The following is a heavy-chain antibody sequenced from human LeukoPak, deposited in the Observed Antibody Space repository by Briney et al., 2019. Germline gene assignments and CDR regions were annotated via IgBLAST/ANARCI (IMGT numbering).Heavy chain of an antibody. Sequence: PSETLSLTCTVSGGSISSGDYYWSWIRQPPGKGLEWIGYIYYGGSTYYNPSLKSRVTISVDTSKNQFALKLSSVTAADTAVYYCARVQNWGSWFGELGGYMDVWGKGTTVTVSS. D-gene: IGHD3-10*01. CDR2: IYYGGST. CDR3: ARVQNWGSWFGELGGYMDV. V-gene: IGHV4-30-4*08. CDR1: GGSISSGDYY. J-gene: IGHJ6*03.